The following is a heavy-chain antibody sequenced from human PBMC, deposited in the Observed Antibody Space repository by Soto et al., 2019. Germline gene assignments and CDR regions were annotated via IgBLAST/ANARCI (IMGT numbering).Heavy chain of an antibody. J-gene: IGHJ3*02. CDR3: ARGLGRLDWRGAYDAFDI. CDR2: INHSGST. D-gene: IGHD3-3*01. Sequence: SETLSITCAVYGGSFSGYYWSWIRQPPGKGLEWIGEINHSGSTNYNPSLKSRVTISVDTSKNQFSLKPSSVTAADTAVYYCARGLGRLDWRGAYDAFDIWGQGTMVTGSS. V-gene: IGHV4-34*01. CDR1: GGSFSGYY.